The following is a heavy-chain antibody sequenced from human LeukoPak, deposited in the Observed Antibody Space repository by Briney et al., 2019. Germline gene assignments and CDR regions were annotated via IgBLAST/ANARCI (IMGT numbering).Heavy chain of an antibody. V-gene: IGHV4-4*02. CDR3: AREWVTMVRGVISD. D-gene: IGHD3-10*01. CDR1: GGSISSSNW. Sequence: SETLSLTCAVSGGSISSSNWWSWVRQPPGKGLEWIGEIYHSGSTNYNPSLKSRVTISVDKSKNQFSLKPSSVTAADTAVYYCAREWVTMVRGVISDWGQGTLVTVSS. J-gene: IGHJ4*02. CDR2: IYHSGST.